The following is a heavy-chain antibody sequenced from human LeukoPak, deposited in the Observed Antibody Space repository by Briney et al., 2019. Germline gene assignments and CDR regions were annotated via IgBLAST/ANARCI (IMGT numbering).Heavy chain of an antibody. CDR3: ARGIVGFDAFDI. Sequence: SETLPLTCAVSGGSISSSNWWSWVRQPPGKGLEWIGEIYHSGSTNYNPSLKSRVTISVDTSKNQFSLKLSSVTAADTAVYYCARGIVGFDAFDIWGQGTMVTVSS. V-gene: IGHV4-4*02. J-gene: IGHJ3*02. CDR1: GGSISSSNW. D-gene: IGHD1-26*01. CDR2: IYHSGST.